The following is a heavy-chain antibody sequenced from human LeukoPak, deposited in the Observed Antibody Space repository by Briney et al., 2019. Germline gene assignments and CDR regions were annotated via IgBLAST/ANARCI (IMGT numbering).Heavy chain of an antibody. CDR3: ARRRRIAVADY. V-gene: IGHV4-34*01. Sequence: PSETLSLTCAVYGGSFSGYYWSWIRQPPGKGLEWIGEINHSGSTNYNPSLKSRVTISVDTSKNQFSLKLSSVTAADTAVYYCARRRRIAVADYWGQGTLVTVSS. D-gene: IGHD6-19*01. CDR1: GGSFSGYY. CDR2: INHSGST. J-gene: IGHJ4*02.